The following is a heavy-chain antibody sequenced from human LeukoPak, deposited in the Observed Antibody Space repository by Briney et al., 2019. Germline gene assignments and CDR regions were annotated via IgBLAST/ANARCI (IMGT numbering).Heavy chain of an antibody. CDR3: ARTKPDNSEMYN. J-gene: IGHJ4*02. V-gene: IGHV1-8*03. CDR1: GYTFTTYD. D-gene: IGHD3-22*01. Sequence: ASVKVSCKVSGYTFTTYDINCVRQAAGQGLEWMGWMNPNRGNTGYAQKFQGRLTITRDTSISTAYMELSSLRSDDTSVYYCARTKPDNSEMYNWGQGTLVTVSS. CDR2: MNPNRGNT.